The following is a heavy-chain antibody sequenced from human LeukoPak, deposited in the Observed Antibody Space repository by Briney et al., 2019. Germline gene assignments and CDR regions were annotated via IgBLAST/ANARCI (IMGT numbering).Heavy chain of an antibody. D-gene: IGHD3-16*02. CDR1: GSTFSSYE. V-gene: IGHV3-48*03. CDR2: ISSSGSTI. Sequence: GGSLRLSCAASGSTFSSYEMNWVRQAPGKGLEWVSYISSSGSTIYYADSVKGRFTISRDNAKNSLYLQMNSLRAEDTAVYYCAGGRGDYVWGSYRYGEFDYWGQGTLVTVSS. CDR3: AGGRGDYVWGSYRYGEFDY. J-gene: IGHJ4*02.